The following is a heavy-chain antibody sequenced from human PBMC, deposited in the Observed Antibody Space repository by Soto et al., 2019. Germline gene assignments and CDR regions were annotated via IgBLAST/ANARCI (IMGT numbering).Heavy chain of an antibody. CDR3: ERGPGILNP. J-gene: IGHJ5*02. D-gene: IGHD3-9*01. CDR1: GDSFSSNSAA. Sequence: SQTLSLTCVISGDSFSSNSAAWNWIRQSPSGGLEWLGRTYYRSKWYSVSAVSVKSRATIKPDTSKNQFSLQLNSVTPDDSAVYHCERGPGILNPCRPGILVTVSS. CDR2: TYYRSKWYS. V-gene: IGHV6-1*01.